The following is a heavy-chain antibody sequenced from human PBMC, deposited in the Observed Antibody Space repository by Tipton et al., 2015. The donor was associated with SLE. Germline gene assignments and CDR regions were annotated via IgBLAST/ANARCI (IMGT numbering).Heavy chain of an antibody. CDR3: ASSSGSYTKGVRAFDI. Sequence: TLSLTCAVYGGSFSGYYWSWIRQPPGKGLEWIGYIYYSGSTNYNPSLKSRVTISVDTSKNQFSLKLSSVTAADTAVYYCASSSGSYTKGVRAFDIWGQGKMVTVSS. D-gene: IGHD1-26*01. V-gene: IGHV4-59*01. CDR1: GGSFSGYY. J-gene: IGHJ3*02. CDR2: IYYSGST.